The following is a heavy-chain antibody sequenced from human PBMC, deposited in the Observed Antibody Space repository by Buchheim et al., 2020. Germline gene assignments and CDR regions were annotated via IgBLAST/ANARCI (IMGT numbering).Heavy chain of an antibody. CDR1: GFTFSNHW. J-gene: IGHJ6*03. D-gene: IGHD6-6*01. CDR3: GRGRGQLDYYYYYMDV. V-gene: IGHV3-74*03. Sequence: EVQLVESGGGLVQPGGSLRLSCAASGFTFSNHWMHWVRQGPGKGLLWVSRIKSDGMGTTYADSVKGRFTISRDNAKNTLYLKMNSRRAEDTAVYYCGRGRGQLDYYYYYMDVWGKGTT. CDR2: IKSDGMGT.